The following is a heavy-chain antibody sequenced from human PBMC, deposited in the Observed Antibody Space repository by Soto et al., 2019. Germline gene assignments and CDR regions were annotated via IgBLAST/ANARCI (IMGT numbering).Heavy chain of an antibody. J-gene: IGHJ6*02. CDR3: AKDSVGSSSWYYYYYGMDV. CDR1: GFTFSSYG. CDR2: ISYDGSNK. D-gene: IGHD6-13*01. Sequence: QVQLVESGGGVVQPGRSLRLSCAASGFTFSSYGMHWVRQAPGKGLEWVAVISYDGSNKYYADSLKGRFTISRDNSKNTLYLKMNSLRAEDTAVYYCAKDSVGSSSWYYYYYGMDVWGQGTTVTVSS. V-gene: IGHV3-30*18.